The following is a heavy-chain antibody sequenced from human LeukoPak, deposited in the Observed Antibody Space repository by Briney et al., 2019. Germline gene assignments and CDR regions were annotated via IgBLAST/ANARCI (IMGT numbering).Heavy chain of an antibody. Sequence: ASVKVSCKASGGSFRYYDISWVRQAPGQGLEWMGRIIPLYATTKYAQRFQGRVTIIADASATTAYMELSSLRSEDTAVYYCARGEKPYDYWGQGTLVSVSS. CDR2: IIPLYATT. CDR3: ARGEKPYDY. D-gene: IGHD1-26*01. J-gene: IGHJ4*02. CDR1: GGSFRYYD. V-gene: IGHV1-69*13.